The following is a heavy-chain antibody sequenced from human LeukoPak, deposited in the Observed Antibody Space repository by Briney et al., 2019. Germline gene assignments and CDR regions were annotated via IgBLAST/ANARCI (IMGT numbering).Heavy chain of an antibody. J-gene: IGHJ4*02. Sequence: GGSLRLSCAASGFTFSDYYMSWIRQAPGKGLEWVSYISSSGSTIYYADSVKGRFTISRDNAKNSLYLQMNSLRAEDTAVYYCARSGYSSGWYVRRPTYYFDYWGQGRLVTVSS. D-gene: IGHD6-19*01. CDR3: ARSGYSSGWYVRRPTYYFDY. V-gene: IGHV3-11*01. CDR2: ISSSGSTI. CDR1: GFTFSDYY.